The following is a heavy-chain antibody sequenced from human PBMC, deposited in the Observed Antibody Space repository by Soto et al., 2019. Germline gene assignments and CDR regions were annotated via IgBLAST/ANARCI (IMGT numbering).Heavy chain of an antibody. V-gene: IGHV2-5*01. CDR3: AHKGPDYYAINV. J-gene: IGHJ6*02. Sequence: SCPTLVNPTQTLTLTCTFSGFSLSTSGVGVGWIRQPPGKALEWLALIYWNDDKRYSPSLKSRLTITKDTSKSQVVLTMANMDPVDTATYYCAHKGPDYYAINVWGQGTTVTVSS. CDR1: GFSLSTSGVG. CDR2: IYWNDDK.